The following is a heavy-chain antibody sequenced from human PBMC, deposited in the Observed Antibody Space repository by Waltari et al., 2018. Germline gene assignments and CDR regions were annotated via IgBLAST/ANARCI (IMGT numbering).Heavy chain of an antibody. CDR2: IYPGDSDT. CDR3: ARTNRRDQLLMLDY. D-gene: IGHD2-2*01. CDR1: GYSSTSYW. V-gene: IGHV5-51*03. Sequence: EVQLVQSGAEVKKPGESLKISCKGSGYSSTSYWNGWVPTMPGKGLECVGIIYPGDSDTRYSPSFQGQVTISADKSISTAYLQWSSLKASDTAMYYCARTNRRDQLLMLDYWGQGTLVTVSS. J-gene: IGHJ4*02.